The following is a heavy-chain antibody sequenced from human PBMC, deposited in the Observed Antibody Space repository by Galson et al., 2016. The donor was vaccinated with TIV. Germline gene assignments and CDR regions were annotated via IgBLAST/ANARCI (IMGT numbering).Heavy chain of an antibody. D-gene: IGHD6-13*01. J-gene: IGHJ5*02. Sequence: SLRLSCAVSGFSLHDYGTHWVRQAPGKGLEWVAVIGYDGITKYYADSVNGRFTISGDTSTNTLSRQMDSLTGEDTAMYYCARSAAFGTGIWYGFASWGLGSMFTVSS. CDR3: ARSAAFGTGIWYGFAS. V-gene: IGHV3-33*01. CDR1: GFSLHDYG. CDR2: IGYDGITK.